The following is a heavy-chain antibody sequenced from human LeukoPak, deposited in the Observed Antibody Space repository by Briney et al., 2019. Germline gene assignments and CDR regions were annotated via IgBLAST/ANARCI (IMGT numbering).Heavy chain of an antibody. CDR2: IYYSGNT. Sequence: SETLSLTCTVSGVSISSTSNQWGWIRQPPGKGLEWIGSIYYSGNTHYNPSLKSRVTISVDTSKNQFSLRLRSVTAADTAVYYCARAINGVIILYYFYYMNVWGKGTTVTVSS. J-gene: IGHJ6*03. D-gene: IGHD3-10*01. CDR1: GVSISSTSNQ. V-gene: IGHV4-39*07. CDR3: ARAINGVIILYYFYYMNV.